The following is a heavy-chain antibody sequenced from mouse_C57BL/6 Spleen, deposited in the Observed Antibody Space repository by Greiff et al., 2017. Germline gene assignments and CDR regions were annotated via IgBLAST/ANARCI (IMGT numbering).Heavy chain of an antibody. CDR2: IDPSDSYP. Sequence: QVQLQQPGAELVRPGTSVKLSCKASGYTFTSYWMHWVKQRPGQGLEWIGVIDPSDSYPNYNQKFKGKATLTVDTSSSTAYMQLSSLTSEDSAVYYCARKGRAYYSNYRYFDVWGTGTTVTVSS. D-gene: IGHD2-5*01. V-gene: IGHV1-59*01. CDR3: ARKGRAYYSNYRYFDV. J-gene: IGHJ1*03. CDR1: GYTFTSYW.